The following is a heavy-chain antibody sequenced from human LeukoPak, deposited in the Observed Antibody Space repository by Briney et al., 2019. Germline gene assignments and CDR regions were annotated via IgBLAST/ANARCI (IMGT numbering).Heavy chain of an antibody. J-gene: IGHJ6*03. D-gene: IGHD6-13*01. CDR1: GGTFSSYA. CDR2: IIPIFGTA. CDR3: ATPRAAASYNYYYYYMDV. Sequence: VASVKVSCKASGGTFSSYAMSWVRQAPGQGLEWMGGIIPIFGTANYAQKFQGRVTITADESTSTAYMELSSLRSEDTAVYYCATPRAAASYNYYYYYMDVWGKGTTVTVS. V-gene: IGHV1-69*01.